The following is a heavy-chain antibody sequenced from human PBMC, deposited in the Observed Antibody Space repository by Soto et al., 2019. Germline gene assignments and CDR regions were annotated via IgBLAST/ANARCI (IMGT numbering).Heavy chain of an antibody. CDR2: ISYDGSAK. CDR3: AKTFADYDVTGHPDH. D-gene: IGHD3-22*01. V-gene: IGHV3-30*18. J-gene: IGHJ4*02. Sequence: LRLSCAASGFTFSSYAMHWVRQAPGKGLEWVAVISYDGSAKYYADSVKGRFTISRDNSKNTLYLQMNSLRAEDTAVYHCAKTFADYDVTGHPDHWGQGTLVTVSS. CDR1: GFTFSSYA.